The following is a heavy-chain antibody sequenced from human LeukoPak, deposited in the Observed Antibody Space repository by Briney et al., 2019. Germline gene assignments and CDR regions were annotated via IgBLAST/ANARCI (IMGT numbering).Heavy chain of an antibody. V-gene: IGHV3-21*01. Sequence: KTGGSLRLSCAASGFAFSSYSMTWVRQAPGKGLEWVSSISISSSYIYYADSVKGRFTISRDNAKNSLYLQMNSLRAEDTAVYYCARVVSPYYYDSSGHAFDIWGQGTMVTVSS. CDR2: ISISSSYI. CDR1: GFAFSSYS. J-gene: IGHJ3*02. D-gene: IGHD3-22*01. CDR3: ARVVSPYYYDSSGHAFDI.